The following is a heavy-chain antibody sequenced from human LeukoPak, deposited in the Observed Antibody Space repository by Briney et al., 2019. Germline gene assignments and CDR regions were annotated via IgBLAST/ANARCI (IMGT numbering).Heavy chain of an antibody. CDR1: GYTFTSYD. D-gene: IGHD3-16*02. V-gene: IGHV1-8*01. J-gene: IGHJ5*02. CDR2: MNPNSGNT. Sequence: ASVKVSCKASGYTFTSYDINWVRQATGQGLQWMGWMNPNSGNTGSAQRFQGRVTMTRDTSRSTAYMELSSLTSEDTAVYYCARGPLVRLPSSFDPWGQGTLVTVSS. CDR3: ARGPLVRLPSSFDP.